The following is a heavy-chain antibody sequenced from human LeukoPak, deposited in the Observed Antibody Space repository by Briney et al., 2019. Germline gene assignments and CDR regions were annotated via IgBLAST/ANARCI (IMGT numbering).Heavy chain of an antibody. J-gene: IGHJ4*02. V-gene: IGHV1-24*01. CDR2: FDPEDGET. CDR1: GYTLTELS. D-gene: IGHD2-21*02. Sequence: ASVKVSCKVSGYTLTELSMHWVRQAPGKGLEWMGGFDPEDGETIYAQKFQGRATMTEDTSTDTAYMELSSLRSEDTAVYYCATAGAYCGGDCPPDHWGQGTLVTV. CDR3: ATAGAYCGGDCPPDH.